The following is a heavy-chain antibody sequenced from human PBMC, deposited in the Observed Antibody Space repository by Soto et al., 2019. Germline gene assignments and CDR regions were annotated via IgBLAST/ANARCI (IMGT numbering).Heavy chain of an antibody. Sequence: EVQLLESGGGLVQPGGSLRLSCAASGFTFSSYAMSWVRQAPGKGLEWVSYISSSGSTIYYADSVKGRFTISRDNAKNSLYLQMNSLRAEDTAVYYCARVMVLLSTVALDYWGQGTLVTVSS. V-gene: IGHV3-48*03. CDR2: ISSSGSTI. CDR3: ARVMVLLSTVALDY. CDR1: GFTFSSYA. J-gene: IGHJ4*02. D-gene: IGHD4-17*01.